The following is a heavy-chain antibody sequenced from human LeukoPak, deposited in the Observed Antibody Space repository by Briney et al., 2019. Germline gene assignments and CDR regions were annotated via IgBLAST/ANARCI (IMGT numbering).Heavy chain of an antibody. CDR2: ISAYNGNT. J-gene: IGHJ4*02. Sequence: ASVKVSCKASGYTFTSYGISWVRQAPGQGLEWIGWISAYNGNTNYAQKLQGRVTMTTDTSTSTAYMELRSLRSDDTAVYYCARILEMATINDYWGQGTLVTVSS. V-gene: IGHV1-18*01. D-gene: IGHD5-24*01. CDR1: GYTFTSYG. CDR3: ARILEMATINDY.